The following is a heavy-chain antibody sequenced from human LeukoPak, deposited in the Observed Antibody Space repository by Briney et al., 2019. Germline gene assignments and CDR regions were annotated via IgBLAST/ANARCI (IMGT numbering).Heavy chain of an antibody. CDR2: INPNSGGT. D-gene: IGHD2-2*01. CDR3: ASLSCSSTSCSPRGYYYYYGMDV. Sequence: ASVKVSCKASGYTFTGYYMHWVRQAPGQGLEWMGRINPNSGGTNYAQKFQGRVTMTRDTSISTAYMELSRLRSDDTAVYYCASLSCSSTSCSPRGYYYYYGMDVWGQGTTVTVSS. J-gene: IGHJ6*02. V-gene: IGHV1-2*06. CDR1: GYTFTGYY.